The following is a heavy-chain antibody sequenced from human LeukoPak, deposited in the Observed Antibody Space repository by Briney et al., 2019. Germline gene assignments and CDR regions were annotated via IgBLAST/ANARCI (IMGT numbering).Heavy chain of an antibody. CDR2: ISSSSSYI. Sequence: GGSLRLSCAASGFTFSSYSMNWVRQAPGKGLEWVSSISSSSSYIYYADSVKSRFTISRDNAKNSLSLEMNSLRAEDTAVYYCARGFHYGLGVWGQGTTVTVSS. V-gene: IGHV3-21*01. D-gene: IGHD3-10*01. CDR3: ARGFHYGLGV. J-gene: IGHJ6*02. CDR1: GFTFSSYS.